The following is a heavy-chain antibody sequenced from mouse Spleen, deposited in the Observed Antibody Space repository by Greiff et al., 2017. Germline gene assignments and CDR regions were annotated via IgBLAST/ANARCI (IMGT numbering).Heavy chain of an antibody. CDR1: GYTFTSYW. J-gene: IGHJ2*01. V-gene: IGHV1-55*01. CDR2: IYPGSGST. D-gene: IGHD1-1*01. CDR3: ARDPITTVVHYFDY. Sequence: QVHVKQPGAELVKPGASVKMSCKASGYTFTSYWITWVKQRPGQGLEWIGDIYPGSGSTNYNEKFKSKATLTVDTSSSTAYMQLSSLTSEDSAVYYCARDPITTVVHYFDYWGQGTTLTVSS.